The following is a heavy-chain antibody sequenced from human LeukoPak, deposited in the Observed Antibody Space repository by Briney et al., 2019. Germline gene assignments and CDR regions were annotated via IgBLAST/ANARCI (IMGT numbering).Heavy chain of an antibody. CDR1: GFTFSSYS. V-gene: IGHV3-48*01. CDR2: ISSSSSTI. D-gene: IGHD5-12*01. J-gene: IGHJ4*02. Sequence: PGGSLRLSCAASGFTFSSYSMNWVRQAPGKGLEWVSYISSSSSTIYYADSVKGRFTISRDNAKNSLYLQMNSPRAEDTAVYYCAREWAIVAIDYWGQGTLVTVSS. CDR3: AREWAIVAIDY.